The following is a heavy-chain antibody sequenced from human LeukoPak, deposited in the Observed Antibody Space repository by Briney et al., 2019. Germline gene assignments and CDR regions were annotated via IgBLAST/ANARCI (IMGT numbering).Heavy chain of an antibody. D-gene: IGHD6-13*01. Sequence: SETLSLTCAVYGGSFSGYYWSWIRQPPGKGLEWIGEISHSGSTNYNPSLKSRVTMSVDTSKNQFSLKLSSVTAADTAVYYCARGSLRQQLVRARGYYYYYMDVWGKGTTVTVSS. V-gene: IGHV4-34*01. CDR3: ARGSLRQQLVRARGYYYYYMDV. CDR2: ISHSGST. CDR1: GGSFSGYY. J-gene: IGHJ6*03.